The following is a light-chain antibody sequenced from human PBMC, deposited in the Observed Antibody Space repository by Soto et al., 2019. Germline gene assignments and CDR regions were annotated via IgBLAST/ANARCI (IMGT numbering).Light chain of an antibody. CDR2: NAS. Sequence: DIQMTQSPSTLSASVGDRVTITCRASQSISSRLAGYQHKPGKAPKLLIYNASRLESGVPSRFSGSGSGTEFTLTISRLQPDEFATYYCQHYIGWTWTFGQGTKVEIK. V-gene: IGKV1-5*03. CDR1: QSISSR. CDR3: QHYIGWTWT. J-gene: IGKJ1*01.